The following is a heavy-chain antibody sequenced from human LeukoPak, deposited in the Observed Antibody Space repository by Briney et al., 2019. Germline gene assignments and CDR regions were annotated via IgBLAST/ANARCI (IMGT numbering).Heavy chain of an antibody. CDR1: GYTFTSYG. CDR3: ARARGDGSGWYMLY. D-gene: IGHD6-19*01. J-gene: IGHJ4*02. CDR2: ISAYNGNT. V-gene: IGHV1-18*01. Sequence: ASVKVSCKASGYTFTSYGFIWVRQAPGQGLECMGWISAYNGNTNYAQKLQGRVTMTTDTSTSTAYMELRSLRSDDTAVYYCARARGDGSGWYMLYWGQGTLVTVSS.